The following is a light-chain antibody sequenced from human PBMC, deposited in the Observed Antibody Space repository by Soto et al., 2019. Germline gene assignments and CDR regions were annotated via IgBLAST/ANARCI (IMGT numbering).Light chain of an antibody. V-gene: IGLV1-40*01. Sequence: QTVVTQPPSVSGAPGQRVTISCTGSSSNIGAGYDVHWYQQLPGTAPKLLIYGNSNRPSGVPDRFSGSKSGTSASLAITGLQAEDEADYYCQSYDSSSGRVFGGGTKVTVL. CDR3: QSYDSSSGRV. CDR2: GNS. CDR1: SSNIGAGYD. J-gene: IGLJ2*01.